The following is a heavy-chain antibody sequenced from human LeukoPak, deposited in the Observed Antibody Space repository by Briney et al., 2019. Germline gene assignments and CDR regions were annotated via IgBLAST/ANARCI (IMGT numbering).Heavy chain of an antibody. CDR2: ISSGGSSV. CDR1: GFTFSDHY. CDR3: ARGHYYDTSGYPPDY. Sequence: PGGSLRLSCAASGFTFSDHYMNWIRQAPGKGLEWVSYISSGGSSVYYADSVKGRFTISRDNAKNSLFLQTNSLRAEDTAVYYCARGHYYDTSGYPPDYWGQGTLVTVSS. J-gene: IGHJ4*02. V-gene: IGHV3-11*01. D-gene: IGHD3-22*01.